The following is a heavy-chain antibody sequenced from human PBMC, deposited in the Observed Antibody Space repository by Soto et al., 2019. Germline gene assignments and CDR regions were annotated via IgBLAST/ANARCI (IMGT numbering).Heavy chain of an antibody. V-gene: IGHV4-39*01. J-gene: IGHJ4*02. CDR2: IYYSGST. CDR1: GGSISSSSYY. CDR3: ARHGASGSRGGDE. Sequence: QLQLQESGPGLVKPSETLSLTCTVSGGSISSSSYYWGWIRQPPGKGLEWIGSIYYSGSTYYNPSLKRRVTISVDTSKNQFSLKLSSVTAADTAVYYCARHGASGSRGGDEWGQGTLVTVSS. D-gene: IGHD3-10*01.